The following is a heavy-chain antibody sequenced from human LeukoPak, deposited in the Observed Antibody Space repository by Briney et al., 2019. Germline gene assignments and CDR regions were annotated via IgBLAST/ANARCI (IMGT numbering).Heavy chain of an antibody. J-gene: IGHJ4*02. CDR1: GYTFNSYA. V-gene: IGHV7-4-1*02. CDR2: INTNTGNP. Sequence: ASMKVSWKASGYTFNSYAMNWVRQAPGQGLEWIGWINTNTGNPTYAQGFTGRFVFSLDTSVSTAYLQISSLKAEDTAVYYCARDSRKDGYNPPFDYWGQGTLVTVSS. D-gene: IGHD5-24*01. CDR3: ARDSRKDGYNPPFDY.